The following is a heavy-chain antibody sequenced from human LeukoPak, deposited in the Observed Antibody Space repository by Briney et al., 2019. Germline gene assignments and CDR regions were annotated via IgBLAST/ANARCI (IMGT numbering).Heavy chain of an antibody. D-gene: IGHD3-22*01. Sequence: ASVKVSCKTSGYTFSNFATHWVRQAPGQRLEWMGWIDAGDGNTKYSQTLQGRVTITRDTSASTAYMELSSLRSEDTAVYYCARDCSDSSGYFGIYYYYYGMDVWGQGTTVTVSS. J-gene: IGHJ6*02. CDR2: IDAGDGNT. V-gene: IGHV1-3*01. CDR3: ARDCSDSSGYFGIYYYYYGMDV. CDR1: GYTFSNFA.